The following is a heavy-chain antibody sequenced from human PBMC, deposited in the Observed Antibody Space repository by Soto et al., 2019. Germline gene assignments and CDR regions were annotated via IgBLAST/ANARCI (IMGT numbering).Heavy chain of an antibody. CDR1: GGTFSSYA. CDR3: ARDQTKYYYYYGMDV. J-gene: IGHJ6*02. V-gene: IGHV1-69*06. Sequence: ASVKVSCKASGGTFSSYAISWVRQAPGQGLEWMGGIIPIFGTANYAQKFQGRVTITADKSTSTAYMELSSLRSEDTAVHYCARDQTKYYYYYGMDVWGQGTTVTVSS. CDR2: IIPIFGTA.